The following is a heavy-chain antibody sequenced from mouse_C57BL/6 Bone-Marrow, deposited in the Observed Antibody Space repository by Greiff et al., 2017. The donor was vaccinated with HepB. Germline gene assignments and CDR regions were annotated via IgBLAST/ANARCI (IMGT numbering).Heavy chain of an antibody. J-gene: IGHJ4*01. CDR3: ANLLWLRRGAMDY. CDR1: GYTFTDYY. CDR2: IFPGSGST. D-gene: IGHD2-2*01. V-gene: IGHV1-75*01. Sequence: VQLQESGPELVKPGASVKISCKASGYTFTDYYINWVKQRPGQGLEWIGWIFPGSGSTYYNEKFKGKATLTVDKSSSTAYMLLSSLTSEDSAVYFCANLLWLRRGAMDYWGQGTSVTVSS.